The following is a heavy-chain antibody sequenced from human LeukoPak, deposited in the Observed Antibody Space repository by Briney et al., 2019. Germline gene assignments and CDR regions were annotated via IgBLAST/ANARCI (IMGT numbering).Heavy chain of an antibody. J-gene: IGHJ4*02. CDR1: GYTFTGYY. CDR3: ASYIGSASTDDY. D-gene: IGHD2-15*01. CDR2: INPNSGGT. V-gene: IGHV1-2*02. Sequence: ASVKVSCKASGYTFTGYYMHWVRQAPGQGREWMGWINPNSGGTNYAQKFQGRVTMTRDTSISTAYMELSRLRSDDTAVYYCASYIGSASTDDYWGQGTLVTVSS.